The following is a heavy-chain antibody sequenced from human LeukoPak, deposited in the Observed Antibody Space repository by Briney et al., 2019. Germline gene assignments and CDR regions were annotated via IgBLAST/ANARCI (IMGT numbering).Heavy chain of an antibody. CDR2: IRYDGSNK. CDR3: AKDWGGYYHYFDY. D-gene: IGHD3-3*01. Sequence: GSLRLSCAASGFTFSSYWMSWVRQAPGKGLEWVAFIRYDGSNKYYADSVKGRFTISRDNSKNTLYLQMNSLRAEDTAVYYCAKDWGGYYHYFDYWGQGTLVTVSS. CDR1: GFTFSSYW. V-gene: IGHV3-30*02. J-gene: IGHJ4*02.